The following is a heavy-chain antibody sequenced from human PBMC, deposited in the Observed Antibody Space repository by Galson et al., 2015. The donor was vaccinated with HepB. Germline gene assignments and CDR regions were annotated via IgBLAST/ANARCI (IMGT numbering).Heavy chain of an antibody. CDR3: ARCPGGSGWSCSYFDY. CDR1: GFTFSSYA. CDR2: ISYDGSNK. Sequence: SLRLSCAASGFTFSSYAMHWVRQAPGKGLEWVAVISYDGSNKYYADSVKGRFTISRDNSKNTLYLQMNSLRAEDTAVYYCARCPGGSGWSCSYFDYWGQGTLVTASS. J-gene: IGHJ4*02. V-gene: IGHV3-30-3*01. D-gene: IGHD6-19*01.